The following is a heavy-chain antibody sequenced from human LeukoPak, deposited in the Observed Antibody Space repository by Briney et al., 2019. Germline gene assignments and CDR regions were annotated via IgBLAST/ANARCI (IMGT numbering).Heavy chain of an antibody. V-gene: IGHV3-15*01. Sequence: GGSLRLSCAASGFTFSNAWMSWVRQAPGKGLEWVGRIKSKTDGGTTDYAAPVKGRFTISRDDSKNTLYLQMNSLKTEDTAVYYCSRGTYPYSSDNWGQGALVTVSS. CDR2: IKSKTDGGTT. CDR3: SRGTYPYSSDN. D-gene: IGHD3-16*01. CDR1: GFTFSNAW. J-gene: IGHJ4*02.